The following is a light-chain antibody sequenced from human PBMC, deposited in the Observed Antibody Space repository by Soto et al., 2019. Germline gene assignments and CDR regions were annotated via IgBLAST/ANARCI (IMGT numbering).Light chain of an antibody. CDR3: SSYTTSRSYV. Sequence: QSVLTQPASGSGSPGQSITISCTGTSSDVGDYIYVSWYQHHPGKAPKLMIYDVTNRPSGVSNRFSGSKSGNTASLTISGLQAEDEADYYCSSYTTSRSYVFGTGTKVTVL. V-gene: IGLV2-14*03. CDR2: DVT. CDR1: SSDVGDYIY. J-gene: IGLJ1*01.